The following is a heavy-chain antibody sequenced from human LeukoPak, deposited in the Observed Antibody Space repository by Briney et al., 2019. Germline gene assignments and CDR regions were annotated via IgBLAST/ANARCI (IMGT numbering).Heavy chain of an antibody. CDR3: ARHYDYGTTYPDY. Sequence: SDTRYSPSFQGQVTILADKSIGTAYLQWSSLKASDTAMYYCARHYDYGTTYPDYWGQGTLVTVSS. CDR2: SDT. J-gene: IGHJ4*02. D-gene: IGHD4/OR15-4a*01. V-gene: IGHV5-51*01.